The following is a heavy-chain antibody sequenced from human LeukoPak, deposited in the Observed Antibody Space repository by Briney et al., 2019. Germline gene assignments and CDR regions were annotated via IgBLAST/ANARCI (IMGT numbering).Heavy chain of an antibody. D-gene: IGHD6-13*01. V-gene: IGHV1-18*01. CDR3: AREGSSVAAAGIDY. Sequence: ASVKVACKASGYTLTSYGISWVRQAPGQGLEWMGWISAYNGNTNYAQKLKGRVTMTTDTSTSTAYMELRSVRSDDTAVYYCAREGSSVAAAGIDYWGQGTLVTVSS. J-gene: IGHJ4*02. CDR1: GYTLTSYG. CDR2: ISAYNGNT.